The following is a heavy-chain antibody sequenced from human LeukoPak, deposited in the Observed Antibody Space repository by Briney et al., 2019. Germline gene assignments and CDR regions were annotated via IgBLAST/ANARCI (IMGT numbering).Heavy chain of an antibody. CDR3: ARARWHSWSPDYYYYMDV. D-gene: IGHD3-3*02. J-gene: IGHJ6*03. V-gene: IGHV4-39*07. CDR1: GGSISSSSYY. CDR2: IYYSGST. Sequence: SETLSLTCTVSGGSISSSSYYWGWIRQPPGKGLEWVGSIYYSGSTYYNPSLKSRVTISVDTSKNQFSLKLSSVTAADTAVYYCARARWHSWSPDYYYYMDVWGKGTTVTVSS.